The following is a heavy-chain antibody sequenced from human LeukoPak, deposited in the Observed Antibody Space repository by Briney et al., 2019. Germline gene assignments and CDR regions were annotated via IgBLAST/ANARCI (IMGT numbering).Heavy chain of an antibody. CDR2: ISDNGGYT. CDR1: GFTFSSSA. Sequence: GGSLRLSCAASGFTFSSSAMSWVRQAPGKGLEWVSAISDNGGYTYYADSVQGRFTISRDNSKSTLCLQMNSLRAEDTAVYYCAKQLGYCSDGSCYFPYWGQGTLVTVSS. CDR3: AKQLGYCSDGSCYFPY. D-gene: IGHD2-15*01. V-gene: IGHV3-23*01. J-gene: IGHJ4*02.